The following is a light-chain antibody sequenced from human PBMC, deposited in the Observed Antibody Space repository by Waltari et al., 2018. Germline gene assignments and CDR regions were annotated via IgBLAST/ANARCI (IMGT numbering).Light chain of an antibody. CDR1: SSDVGGYNY. CDR2: DVS. CDR3: CSYAGSYTLV. Sequence: QSALTQPPPVSGSPGPSVTISCTGTSSDVGGYNYFSWYQQHPGKAPKLMIYDVSKRPSGVPDRFSGSKSGNTASLTISGLQAEDEADYYCCSYAGSYTLVFGGGTKLTVL. V-gene: IGLV2-11*01. J-gene: IGLJ3*02.